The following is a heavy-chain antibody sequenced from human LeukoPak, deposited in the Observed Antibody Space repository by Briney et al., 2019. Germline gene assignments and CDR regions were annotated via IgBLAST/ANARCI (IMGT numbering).Heavy chain of an antibody. CDR2: IWYDGNNK. V-gene: IGHV3-33*01. D-gene: IGHD3-9*01. CDR1: GFTFSSYG. Sequence: GGSLGLSCAASGFTFSSYGMHWVRQAPGKGLEWVAVIWYDGNNKYYADSVKGRLTISRDNSKNTLYLQMNSLRAEDTAVYYCARSTSSEYDIYHFDYWGQGTLVTVSS. CDR3: ARSTSSEYDIYHFDY. J-gene: IGHJ4*02.